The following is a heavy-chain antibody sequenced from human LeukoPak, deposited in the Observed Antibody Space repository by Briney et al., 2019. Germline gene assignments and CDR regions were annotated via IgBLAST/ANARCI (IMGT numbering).Heavy chain of an antibody. D-gene: IGHD3-22*01. Sequence: SETLSLTCSVSGYSISSGYHWGWIRQPPGKGLEWIGSIYHSGNTYYNPSLKSRVTISVDTSKNQFPLKLNSVTTADTAVYYCARDLDYYDSTWFDPWGQGTLVTVSS. CDR2: IYHSGNT. CDR3: ARDLDYYDSTWFDP. CDR1: GYSISSGYH. V-gene: IGHV4-38-2*02. J-gene: IGHJ5*02.